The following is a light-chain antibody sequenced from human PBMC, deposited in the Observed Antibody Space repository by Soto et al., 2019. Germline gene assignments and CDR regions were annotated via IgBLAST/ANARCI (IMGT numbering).Light chain of an antibody. V-gene: IGKV3-11*01. CDR1: QSVSSF. J-gene: IGKJ1*01. CDR3: QQRSNWPPWT. CDR2: GAS. Sequence: EIVLTQSPATMSLSPGARSPLTGRASQSVSSFLAWYQQKPGHAPRLLIYGASIRATGIPARFSGSGSGTDFTLTISSLEPEDFAVYYCQQRSNWPPWTFGQGTKVDIK.